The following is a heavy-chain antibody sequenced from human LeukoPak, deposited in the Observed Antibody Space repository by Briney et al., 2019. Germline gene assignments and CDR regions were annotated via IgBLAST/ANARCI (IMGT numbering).Heavy chain of an antibody. Sequence: GSLRLSCAASAFTFSSYSMNWVRQAPGKGLEWVSYISSSGSTIYYADSVKGRFTISRDNAKNSLYLQMNSLRAEDTAVYYCAELGITMIGGVWGKGTTVTISS. J-gene: IGHJ6*04. D-gene: IGHD3-10*02. CDR1: AFTFSSYS. CDR3: AELGITMIGGV. CDR2: ISSSGSTI. V-gene: IGHV3-48*04.